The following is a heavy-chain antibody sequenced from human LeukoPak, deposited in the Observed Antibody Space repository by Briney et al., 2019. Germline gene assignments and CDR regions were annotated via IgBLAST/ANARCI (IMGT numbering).Heavy chain of an antibody. CDR1: GFTFSSYA. CDR3: ARRATTERGHSYGLDY. V-gene: IGHV3-23*01. CDR2: ISGSGGST. Sequence: GGSLRLSCAASGFTFSSYAMSWVRQAPGKGLEWVSAISGSGGSTYYADSVKGRFTISRDNSKNTLYLQMNSLRAEDTAVYYSARRATTERGHSYGLDYWGQGTLVTVSS. D-gene: IGHD5-18*01. J-gene: IGHJ4*02.